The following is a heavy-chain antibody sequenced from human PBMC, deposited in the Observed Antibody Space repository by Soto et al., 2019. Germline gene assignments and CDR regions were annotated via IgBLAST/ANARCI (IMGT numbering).Heavy chain of an antibody. V-gene: IGHV1-18*01. D-gene: IGHD3-9*01. CDR3: ARSRYDFDY. J-gene: IGHJ4*02. CDR2: IKVDNGDT. Sequence: QVHLVQSGGEVKKPGASVKVSCKASGYTLKNYGIGWVRQAPGLGPEWVGWIKVDNGDTKYAEKLQGRVTLTTDTSTSTADMELRNLRSDDTAFYDCARSRYDFDYWGQGTLVTVSS. CDR1: GYTLKNYG.